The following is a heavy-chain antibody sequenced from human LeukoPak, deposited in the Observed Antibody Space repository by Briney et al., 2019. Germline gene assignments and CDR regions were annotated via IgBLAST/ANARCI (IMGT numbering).Heavy chain of an antibody. V-gene: IGHV4-39*01. D-gene: IGHD6-13*01. J-gene: IGHJ4*02. CDR1: GGSISSSSYY. CDR3: ARGGGIAAAYDY. CDR2: IYYSGST. Sequence: PSETLSLTCTVSGGSISSSSYYWGWIRQPPGKGLEWIGSIYYSGSTYYNPSLKSRVTISVDSSKNQSSLKLSSVTAADTAVYYWARGGGIAAAYDYWGQGTLVTVSS.